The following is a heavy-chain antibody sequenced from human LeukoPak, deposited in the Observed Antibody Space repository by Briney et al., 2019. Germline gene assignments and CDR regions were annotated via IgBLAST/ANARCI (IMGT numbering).Heavy chain of an antibody. CDR1: GFTFSSYS. CDR2: ISSSSSYI. Sequence: GGSLRLSCAASGFTFSSYSMNWVRQAPGKGLEWVSSISSSSSYIYYADSVKGRFTISRDNAKNSLYLQMNSLRAEDTAVYYCARVSFGGDYDYWGQGTLVTVSS. D-gene: IGHD3-16*01. J-gene: IGHJ4*02. V-gene: IGHV3-21*01. CDR3: ARVSFGGDYDY.